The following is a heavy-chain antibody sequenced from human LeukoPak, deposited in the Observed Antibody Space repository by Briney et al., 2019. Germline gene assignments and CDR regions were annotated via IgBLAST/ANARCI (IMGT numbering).Heavy chain of an antibody. V-gene: IGHV4-34*01. CDR1: GGSFSGYY. Sequence: PSETLSLTCAVYGGSFSGYYWSWIRQPPGKGLEWIGEVNHSGSTNYNPSLKSRVTISVDTSKNQFSLKLSSVTAADTAVYYCARGRWFDPWGQGTLVTVSS. J-gene: IGHJ5*02. CDR2: VNHSGST. CDR3: ARGRWFDP.